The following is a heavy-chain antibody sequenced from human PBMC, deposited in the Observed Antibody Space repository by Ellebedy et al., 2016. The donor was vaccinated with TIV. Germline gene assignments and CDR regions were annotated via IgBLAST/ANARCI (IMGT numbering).Heavy chain of an antibody. D-gene: IGHD6-13*01. CDR2: ISYDGSNK. J-gene: IGHJ6*02. V-gene: IGHV3-30*04. Sequence: GESLKISXAASGFTFSSYAMSWVRQAPGKGLEWVAVISYDGSNKYYADSVKGRFTISRDNSKNTLYLQMNSLRAEDTAVYYCANLIAAAGTSNYYGMDVWGQGTTVTVSS. CDR1: GFTFSSYA. CDR3: ANLIAAAGTSNYYGMDV.